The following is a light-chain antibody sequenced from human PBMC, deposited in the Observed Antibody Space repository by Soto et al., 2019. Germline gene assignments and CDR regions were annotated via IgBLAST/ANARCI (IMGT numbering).Light chain of an antibody. CDR3: QQCGSSREWT. V-gene: IGKV3-20*01. CDR1: QTVSSSY. CDR2: GAS. J-gene: IGKJ1*01. Sequence: EIVLTQSPGTLSLSPGERATLSCRASQTVSSSYLAWYQQKPGQAPRLLIYGASIRATGIPDRFSGSGSGTDFILTISRLEPEDFAVYFCQQCGSSREWTFGQGTKVEIK.